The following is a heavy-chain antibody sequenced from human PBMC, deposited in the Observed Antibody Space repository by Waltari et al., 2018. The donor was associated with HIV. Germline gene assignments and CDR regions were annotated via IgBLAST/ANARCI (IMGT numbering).Heavy chain of an antibody. J-gene: IGHJ4*02. CDR3: ARDIMVRGVVDY. V-gene: IGHV4-61*01. CDR2: IYYSGST. D-gene: IGHD3-10*01. CDR1: VASASSASYS. Sequence: QWQLQESAPGLVKLSETLSPSCPVPVASASSASYSLSLIRQPPGKGLEWIGYIYYSGSTNYNPSLKSRVTISVDTSKNQFSLKLSSVTAADTAVYYCARDIMVRGVVDYWGQGTLVTVSS.